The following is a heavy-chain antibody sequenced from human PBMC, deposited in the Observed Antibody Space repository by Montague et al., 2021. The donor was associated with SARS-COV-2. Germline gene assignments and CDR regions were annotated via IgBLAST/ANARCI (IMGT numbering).Heavy chain of an antibody. CDR1: GTSFTDHY. D-gene: IGHD3-16*01. CDR2: IHLGGDT. J-gene: IGHJ6*02. Sequence: SETLSLTCDVNGTSFTDHYWTWLRQSPGGGLEWIGEIHLGGDTNYNPSLRSRVPISIDTSKPQSSLRLYSMTAADTAVYYCDRGVRVANRPDRFSYSLDVWGRGTAVIV. V-gene: IGHV4-34*01. CDR3: DRGVRVANRPDRFSYSLDV.